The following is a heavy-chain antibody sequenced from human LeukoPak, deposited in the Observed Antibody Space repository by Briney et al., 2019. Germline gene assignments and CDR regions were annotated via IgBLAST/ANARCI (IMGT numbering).Heavy chain of an antibody. CDR2: ISSGSTT. CDR1: GFTFSTYE. J-gene: IGHJ4*02. V-gene: IGHV3-48*03. D-gene: IGHD5-24*01. Sequence: PGGSLRLSCAASGFTFSTYEMNWVRQAPGKGLEWVSHISSGSTTYYADSVKGRFTISRDNAKNSLYLQMNSLRAEDTAVYYCASPQYYFDYWGQGTLVTVSS. CDR3: ASPQYYFDY.